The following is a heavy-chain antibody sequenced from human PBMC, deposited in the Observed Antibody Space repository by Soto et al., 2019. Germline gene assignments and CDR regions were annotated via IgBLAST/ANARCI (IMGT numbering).Heavy chain of an antibody. CDR1: GGTFSSYA. CDR3: ARGGPWYGGNHNWFDP. J-gene: IGHJ5*02. D-gene: IGHD2-15*01. V-gene: IGHV1-69*06. CDR2: IIPIFGTA. Sequence: QVQLVQSGAEVKKPGSSVKVSCKASGGTFSSYAISWVRQAPGQGLEWMGGIIPIFGTANYAQKFQGRVTMTTDTSTSTAYMELRSLRSDDTAVYYCARGGPWYGGNHNWFDPWGQGTLVTVSS.